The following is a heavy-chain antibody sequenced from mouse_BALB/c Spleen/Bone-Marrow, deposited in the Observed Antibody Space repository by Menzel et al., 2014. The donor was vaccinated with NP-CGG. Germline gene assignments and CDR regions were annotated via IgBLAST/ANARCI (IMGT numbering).Heavy chain of an antibody. D-gene: IGHD3-1*01. CDR2: ISSGGSYT. J-gene: IGHJ2*01. CDR3: ARDSSGYFDY. CDR1: GFTFSSYA. Sequence: EVQGVESGGGLVKPGGSLKLSCAASGFTFSSYAMSWVRQSPEKRLEWVAEISSGGSYTYYPGTVTGRFTISRDNAKNTLYLEMSSLRSEDTAMYYCARDSSGYFDYWGQGTTLTVSS. V-gene: IGHV5-9-4*01.